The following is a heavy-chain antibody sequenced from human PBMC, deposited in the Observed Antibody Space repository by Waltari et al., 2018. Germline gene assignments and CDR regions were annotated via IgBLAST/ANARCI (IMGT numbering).Heavy chain of an antibody. CDR1: GGSISSSSYY. J-gene: IGHJ1*01. CDR2: IYYSVRT. CDR3: ARNYDFWSCYYLFQH. V-gene: IGHV4-39*01. D-gene: IGHD3-3*01. Sequence: QLQLQESGPGLVKPSETLSLTCTVPGGSISSSSYYWGWIRQPPGKGLEWIGSIYYSVRTYYNPALESRVTISVDTSKNQFSLSLSSVTAADTAVYYCARNYDFWSCYYLFQHWGQGTLVTVSS.